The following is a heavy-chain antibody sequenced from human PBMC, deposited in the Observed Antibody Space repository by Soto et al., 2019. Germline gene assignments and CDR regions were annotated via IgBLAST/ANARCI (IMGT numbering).Heavy chain of an antibody. CDR2: ISWTGIDI. Sequence: PGGSLRLSCSASGFDFYYYNMNWVRQAPGRGLEWVSSISWTGIDIHFADSVKGRFVISRDNAKTSLYLQMNSLRPEDTAVYYCARERVVNYTDYYFDYWGHGTLVTVSS. CDR3: ARERVVNYTDYYFDY. V-gene: IGHV3-21*01. CDR1: GFDFYYYN. J-gene: IGHJ4*01. D-gene: IGHD3-16*02.